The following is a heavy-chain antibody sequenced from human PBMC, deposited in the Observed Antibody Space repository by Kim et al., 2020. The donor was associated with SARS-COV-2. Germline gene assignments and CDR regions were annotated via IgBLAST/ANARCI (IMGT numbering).Heavy chain of an antibody. CDR1: GYTFTGYY. CDR3: ARTMTCLKTVYYYYYMDV. V-gene: IGHV1-2*02. D-gene: IGHD4-17*01. CDR2: INPNSGGT. J-gene: IGHJ6*03. Sequence: ASVKVSCKASGYTFTGYYMHWVRQAPGQGLEWMGWINPNSGGTNYAQKFQGRVTMTRDTSISTAYMELSRLRSDDTAVYYCARTMTCLKTVYYYYYMDVWGKGTTVTVSS.